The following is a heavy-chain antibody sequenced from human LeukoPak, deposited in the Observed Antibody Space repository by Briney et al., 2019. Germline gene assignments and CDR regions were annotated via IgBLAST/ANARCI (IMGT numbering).Heavy chain of an antibody. CDR2: INSDGIST. D-gene: IGHD2-15*01. CDR3: AKRYCRGGSCTHYYYYGMDV. CDR1: GFTFSSYW. V-gene: IGHV3-74*01. Sequence: SGGSLRLSCAASGFTFSSYWMHWVRQAPGKGLVWVSRINSDGISTSYADSVKGRFTISRDNSKSTLYLQMNSLRVEDTAVYYCAKRYCRGGSCTHYYYYGMDVWGQGTTVTVSS. J-gene: IGHJ6*02.